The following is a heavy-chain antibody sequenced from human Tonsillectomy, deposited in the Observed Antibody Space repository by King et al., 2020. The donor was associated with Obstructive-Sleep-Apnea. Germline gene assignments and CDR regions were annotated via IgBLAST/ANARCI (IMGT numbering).Heavy chain of an antibody. V-gene: IGHV3-23*04. CDR3: AKDQLWEKDY. Sequence: VQLVESGGGLIQPGGSLRLSCAASGFTFSSYTMTWVRQAPGKGLEWVSGISGTGGFTYYADYVKGRFTVSRDNSKNTLYLQMNSLRAEDTAIYYCAKDQLWEKDYWGQGTLVTVSS. CDR1: GFTFSSYT. D-gene: IGHD3-10*01. CDR2: ISGTGGFT. J-gene: IGHJ4*02.